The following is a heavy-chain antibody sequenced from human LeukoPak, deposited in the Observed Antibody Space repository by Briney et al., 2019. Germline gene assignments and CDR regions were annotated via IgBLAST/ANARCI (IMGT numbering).Heavy chain of an antibody. V-gene: IGHV1-18*01. CDR2: ISTYNDNT. CDR3: ARIQSRIIAARPGNPAFDY. D-gene: IGHD6-6*01. J-gene: IGHJ4*02. Sequence: ASVKVSCRASGYTFTSYDISWVRQAPGQGLEWMGWISTYNDNTHYAQKLQGRVTMTTDTSTSTVYMELKSLRSDDTAVYYCARIQSRIIAARPGNPAFDYWGRGTLVTVSS. CDR1: GYTFTSYD.